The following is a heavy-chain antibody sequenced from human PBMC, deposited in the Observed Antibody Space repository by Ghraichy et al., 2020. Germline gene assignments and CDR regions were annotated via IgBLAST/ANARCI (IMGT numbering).Heavy chain of an antibody. D-gene: IGHD3-10*01. J-gene: IGHJ6*03. Sequence: SETLSLTCTVSGGSISSSSYYWGWIRQPPGKGLEWIGSIYYSGSTYYNPSLKSRVTISVDTSKNQFSLKLSSVTAADTAGYYCARHEGGVYYGSGSYYLYYYYYMDVWGKGTTVTVSS. V-gene: IGHV4-39*01. CDR3: ARHEGGVYYGSGSYYLYYYYYMDV. CDR2: IYYSGST. CDR1: GGSISSSSYY.